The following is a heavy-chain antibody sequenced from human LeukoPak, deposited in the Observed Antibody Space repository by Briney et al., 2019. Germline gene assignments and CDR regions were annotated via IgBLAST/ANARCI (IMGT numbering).Heavy chain of an antibody. CDR1: GFTFSSYW. CDR3: ARESGSVTSEVDFDY. CDR2: IRQDGSRK. Sequence: GGSLRLSCAASGFTFSSYWMSWVRQAPGKGLEWVAGIRQDGSRKYYVDSVKGGFTISRDNAKNSLYLQMNSLRAEDTAVYYCARESGSVTSEVDFDYWGQGTLVTVSS. J-gene: IGHJ4*02. V-gene: IGHV3-7*01. D-gene: IGHD4-17*01.